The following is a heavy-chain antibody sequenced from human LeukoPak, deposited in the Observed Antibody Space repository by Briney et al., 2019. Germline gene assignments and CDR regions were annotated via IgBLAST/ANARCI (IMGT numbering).Heavy chain of an antibody. J-gene: IGHJ6*02. CDR2: IYPGDSDT. CDR3: ARLAGYSCGYLAAPDYYYYGMDV. V-gene: IGHV5-51*01. CDR1: GYSFTSYW. D-gene: IGHD5-18*01. Sequence: GESLKISCKGSGYSFTSYWIGWVRQMPGKGLEWMGIIYPGDSDTRYSPSFQGQVTISADKSISTAYLQWSSLKASDTAMYYCARLAGYSCGYLAAPDYYYYGMDVWGQGTTVTVSS.